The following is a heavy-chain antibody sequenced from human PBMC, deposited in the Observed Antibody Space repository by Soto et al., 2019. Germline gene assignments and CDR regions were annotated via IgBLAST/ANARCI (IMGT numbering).Heavy chain of an antibody. J-gene: IGHJ4*01. CDR2: ISYDGSNK. Sequence: PGGSLRLSCAASGFTFSSYAMHWVRQAPGKGLEWVAVISYDGSNKYYADSVKGRFTISRDNSKNTLYLQMNSLRAEDTAVYYCEKDSGFLEVADSDDFWGHGTLVTVSS. D-gene: IGHD6-19*01. CDR1: GFTFSSYA. CDR3: EKDSGFLEVADSDDF. V-gene: IGHV3-30-3*01.